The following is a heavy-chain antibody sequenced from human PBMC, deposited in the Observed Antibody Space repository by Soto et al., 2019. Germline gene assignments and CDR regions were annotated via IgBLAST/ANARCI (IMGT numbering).Heavy chain of an antibody. Sequence: GGSLRLSCVAPGFTFNNAWMSWVRQAPGKGLEWVGRIKSKTDGGTIDYATPVKGRFTISRDDSKNTLYLQMNSLKTEDTGVYHCTTESPYFDYWGQGTLVTVSS. CDR1: GFTFNNAW. V-gene: IGHV3-15*01. CDR2: IKSKTDGGTI. J-gene: IGHJ4*02. CDR3: TTESPYFDY.